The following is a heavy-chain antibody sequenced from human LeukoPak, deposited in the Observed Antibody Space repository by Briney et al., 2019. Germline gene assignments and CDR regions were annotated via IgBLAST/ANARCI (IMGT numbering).Heavy chain of an antibody. Sequence: GESLQISCKGSGYSFTSYWIGWVRQMPGKGLEWMGIIYPGDSDTRYSPSFQGQVTISADKSISAAYLQWSSLKASDTAMYYCARLSSTPIPYNWFDPWGQGTLVTVSS. D-gene: IGHD2-2*01. J-gene: IGHJ5*02. CDR1: GYSFTSYW. CDR3: ARLSSTPIPYNWFDP. CDR2: IYPGDSDT. V-gene: IGHV5-51*01.